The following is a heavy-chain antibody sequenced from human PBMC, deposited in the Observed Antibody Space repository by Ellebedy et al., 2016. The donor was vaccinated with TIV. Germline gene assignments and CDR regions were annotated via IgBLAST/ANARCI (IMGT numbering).Heavy chain of an antibody. V-gene: IGHV3-66*01. CDR1: GFTVSSNY. CDR3: ARVEDRFGELYFDY. J-gene: IGHJ4*02. CDR2: IYSGGST. Sequence: GESLKISCAASGFTVSSNYMSWVRQAPGKGLEWVSVIYSGGSTYYADSVKGRFTISRDNSKNTLYLQMNSLRAEDTAVYYCARVEDRFGELYFDYWGQGTLVTVSS. D-gene: IGHD3-10*01.